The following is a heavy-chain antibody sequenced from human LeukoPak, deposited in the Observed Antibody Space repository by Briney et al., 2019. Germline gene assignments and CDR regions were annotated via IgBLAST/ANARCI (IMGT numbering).Heavy chain of an antibody. D-gene: IGHD4-23*01. CDR2: IRYDGSNK. Sequence: GGSLRLSCAASGFIFSTYGMHWVRQAPGKGLEWVAFIRYDGSNKYYADAVNGRFTISRDNSKNTLYLQMDSLRAEDTAVYYCAKVQVGTGLDYWGQGTLVTVSS. J-gene: IGHJ4*02. CDR3: AKVQVGTGLDY. V-gene: IGHV3-30*02. CDR1: GFIFSTYG.